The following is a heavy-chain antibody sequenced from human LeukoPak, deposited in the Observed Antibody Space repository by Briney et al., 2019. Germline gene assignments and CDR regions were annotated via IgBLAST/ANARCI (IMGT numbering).Heavy chain of an antibody. CDR1: GFTFSSYG. CDR2: ISYDGSNK. J-gene: IGHJ4*02. Sequence: PGGSLRLSCAASGFTFSSYGMHWVRQAPGKGLEWVAVISYDGSNKYYADSVKGRFTISRDNSKNTLYLQMNSLGAEDTAVYYCAKGDLAVAGLFDYWGQGTLVTVSS. CDR3: AKGDLAVAGLFDY. V-gene: IGHV3-30*18. D-gene: IGHD6-19*01.